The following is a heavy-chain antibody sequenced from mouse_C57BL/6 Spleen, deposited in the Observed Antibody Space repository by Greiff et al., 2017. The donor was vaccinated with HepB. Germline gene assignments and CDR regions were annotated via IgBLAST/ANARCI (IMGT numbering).Heavy chain of an antibody. CDR2: IYPGGGYT. CDR3: AREGTMVTSYYFDY. V-gene: IGHV1-63*01. Sequence: VQLQQSGAELVRPGTSVKMSCKASGYTFTNYWIGWAKQRPGHGLEWIGDIYPGGGYTNYNEKFKGKATLTVDKTSSTAYMQFSSLTSEDSAIYYCAREGTMVTSYYFDYWGQGTTLTVSS. J-gene: IGHJ2*01. CDR1: GYTFTNYW. D-gene: IGHD2-2*01.